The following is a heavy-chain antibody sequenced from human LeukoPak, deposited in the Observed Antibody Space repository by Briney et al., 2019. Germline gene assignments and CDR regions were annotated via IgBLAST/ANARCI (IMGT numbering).Heavy chain of an antibody. J-gene: IGHJ4*02. CDR1: GFTFSSYS. V-gene: IGHV3-21*01. D-gene: IGHD3-22*01. Sequence: PGGSLRLSCAASGFTFSSYSMNWVRQAPGKGLEWVSSISTSSSHIYYADSVKGRFTISRDNAKNSLYLQMNSLRAEDTAVYYCARAPYYFDSRGYYSGYWGRGTLVTVSP. CDR2: ISTSSSHI. CDR3: ARAPYYFDSRGYYSGY.